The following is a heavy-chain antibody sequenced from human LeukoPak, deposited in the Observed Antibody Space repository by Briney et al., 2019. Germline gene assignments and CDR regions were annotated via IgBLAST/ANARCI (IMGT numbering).Heavy chain of an antibody. V-gene: IGHV1-2*02. CDR2: INPNSGGT. CDR1: GYTFTGYY. CDR3: ATEDYYDSSGYSN. Sequence: ASVKVSCKASGYTFTGYYMHWVRQAPGQGLECMGWINPNSGGTNYAQKFQGRVTMTRDTSISTAYMELSRLRSDDTAVYYCATEDYYDSSGYSNWGQGTLVTVSS. D-gene: IGHD3-22*01. J-gene: IGHJ4*02.